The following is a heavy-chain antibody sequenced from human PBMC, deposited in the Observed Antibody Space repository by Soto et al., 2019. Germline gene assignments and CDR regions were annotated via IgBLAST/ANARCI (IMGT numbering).Heavy chain of an antibody. V-gene: IGHV3-48*03. J-gene: IGHJ4*02. CDR2: ISSSGSTI. Sequence: LRLSCAASGFTFSSYEMNWVRQAPGKGLEWVSYISSSGSTIYYADSVKGRFTISRDNAKNSLYLQMNSLRAEDTAVYYCAEEKDYDYVWGSYRYTSDYWGQGTLVTVSS. CDR3: AEEKDYDYVWGSYRYTSDY. D-gene: IGHD3-16*02. CDR1: GFTFSSYE.